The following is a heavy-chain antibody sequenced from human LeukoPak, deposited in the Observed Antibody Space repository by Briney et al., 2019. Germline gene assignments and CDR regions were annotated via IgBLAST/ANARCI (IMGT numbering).Heavy chain of an antibody. V-gene: IGHV3-64*02. D-gene: IGHD5-18*01. CDR3: AREGHGYNYGFDY. CDR1: GFRFSTYG. CDR2: ISSSGGTT. Sequence: PGGSLRLSCAASGFRFSTYGMHWVRQAPGKGLEYVSDISSSGGTTHYADSVKGRFTISRDNSKNTVYLQMGSLRAEDMAVYYCAREGHGYNYGFDYWGRGTLVTVSS. J-gene: IGHJ4*02.